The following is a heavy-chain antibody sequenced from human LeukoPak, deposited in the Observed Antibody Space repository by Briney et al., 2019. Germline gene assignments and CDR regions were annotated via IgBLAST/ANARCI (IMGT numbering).Heavy chain of an antibody. V-gene: IGHV4-31*03. CDR3: ARDFSGDYDTGYYVGGAFDI. CDR1: GGSISSGGYY. J-gene: IGHJ3*02. CDR2: IYYSGST. D-gene: IGHD3-16*01. Sequence: ASQTLSLTCTVSGGSISSGGYYWSWIRQHPGKGLEWIGYIYYSGSTNYDPSLKSRVTMSVDTSKNQFSLKLRSVTAADTAVYYCARDFSGDYDTGYYVGGAFDIWGQGTMVTVSS.